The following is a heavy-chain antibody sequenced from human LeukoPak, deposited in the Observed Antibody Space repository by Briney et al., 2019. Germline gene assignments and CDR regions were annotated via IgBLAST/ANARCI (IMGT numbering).Heavy chain of an antibody. J-gene: IGHJ4*02. CDR3: ARDSITGDNSLDY. D-gene: IGHD7-27*01. Sequence: GGSLRLSCAASGFTFSTYGMQWVRQAPGKGLGWVAVIVGDGSNAHYADSVRGRFTVSRDNSKNTLYLQMNSLRAEDTAVYYCARDSITGDNSLDYWGRGTLVTVSS. CDR2: IVGDGSNA. V-gene: IGHV3-33*05. CDR1: GFTFSTYG.